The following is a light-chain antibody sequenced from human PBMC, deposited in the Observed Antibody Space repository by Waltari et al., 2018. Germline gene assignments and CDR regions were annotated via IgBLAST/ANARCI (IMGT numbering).Light chain of an antibody. V-gene: IGKV4-1*01. CDR3: QQYYTTPLT. CDR2: WAS. Sequence: DIVMTQSPDSLAVSLGERATLNCRSSPSVLYTADNDNYLAWYQQKPGQPPKLLIYWASTRASGVPDRFSGSGSGTDFTLTISSLQAADVAVYYCQQYYTTPLTFGQGTRVEI. J-gene: IGKJ1*01. CDR1: PSVLYTADNDNY.